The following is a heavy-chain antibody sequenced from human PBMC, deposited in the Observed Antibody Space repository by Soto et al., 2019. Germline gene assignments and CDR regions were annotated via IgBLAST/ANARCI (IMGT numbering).Heavy chain of an antibody. J-gene: IGHJ4*02. V-gene: IGHV3-23*01. CDR1: GFTFSSYA. CDR2: ISGSGGRT. CDR3: ADLIVVVMYADY. D-gene: IGHD3-22*01. Sequence: EVQLLESGGGLVQPGGSLRLSCAASGFTFSSYAMSWVRQAPGKGLEWVSAISGSGGRTYYADSVKGRFTISRDNSNNTLYLQKNSLRAEDTAVYYCADLIVVVMYADYWGQGTLVTVSS.